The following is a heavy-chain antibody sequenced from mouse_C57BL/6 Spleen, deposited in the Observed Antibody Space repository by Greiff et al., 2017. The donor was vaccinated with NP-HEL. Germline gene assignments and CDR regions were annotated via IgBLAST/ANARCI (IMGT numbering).Heavy chain of an antibody. J-gene: IGHJ4*01. D-gene: IGHD1-1*01. Sequence: VQLQQPGAELVKPGASVKLSCKASGYTFTSYWMHWVKQRPGQGLEWIGMIHPNSGSTNYNEKFKSKATLTVDKSSSTAYMQLSSLTSEDSAVYYCAREGATTGAMDYWGQGTSVTVSS. V-gene: IGHV1-64*01. CDR1: GYTFTSYW. CDR3: AREGATTGAMDY. CDR2: IHPNSGST.